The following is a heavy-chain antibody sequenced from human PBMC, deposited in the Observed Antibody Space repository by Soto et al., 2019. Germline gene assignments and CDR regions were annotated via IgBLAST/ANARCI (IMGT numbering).Heavy chain of an antibody. D-gene: IGHD6-6*01. V-gene: IGHV3-30*03. Sequence: QVQLVESGGGVVQPGRSVRLSCAAAEFTFSTYDMHWVRQAPGKGLEGVAVISYDGSYKYYADSVRGRFTISRDNSKNTLHLQMSSLRPEDTAVFYCARVYASSAPKGSYGMDVWGQGTTVTVSS. J-gene: IGHJ6*02. CDR3: ARVYASSAPKGSYGMDV. CDR1: EFTFSTYD. CDR2: ISYDGSYK.